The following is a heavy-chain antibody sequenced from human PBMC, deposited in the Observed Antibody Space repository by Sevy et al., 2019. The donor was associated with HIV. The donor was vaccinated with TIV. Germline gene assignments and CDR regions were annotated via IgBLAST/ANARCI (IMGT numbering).Heavy chain of an antibody. CDR3: ARAAAEYYYGMDV. J-gene: IGHJ6*02. CDR2: IYYSGMT. CDR1: GVSISGYY. V-gene: IGHV4-59*01. D-gene: IGHD6-25*01. Sequence: SEILSLTCTVSGVSISGYYWSWIRQSPGKGLEWIGYIYYSGMTNYNPSLKSRVTISDDTSKNQFSLKLNSVTAADTAVYYCARAAAEYYYGMDVWGQGTKVTVSS.